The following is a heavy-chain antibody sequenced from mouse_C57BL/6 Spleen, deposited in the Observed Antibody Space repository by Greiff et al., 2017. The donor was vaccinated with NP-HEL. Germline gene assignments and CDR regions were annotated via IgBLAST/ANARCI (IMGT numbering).Heavy chain of an antibody. CDR1: EYEFPSHD. CDR3: ARRGISSYVDWYFDV. J-gene: IGHJ1*03. CDR2: INSDGGST. V-gene: IGHV5-2*01. D-gene: IGHD1-1*01. Sequence: EVQGVESGGGLVQPGESLKLSCESNEYEFPSHDMSWVRKTPEKRLELVAAINSDGGSTYYPDTMERRFIISRDNTKKTLYLQMSSLRSEDTALYYCARRGISSYVDWYFDVWGTGTTVTVSS.